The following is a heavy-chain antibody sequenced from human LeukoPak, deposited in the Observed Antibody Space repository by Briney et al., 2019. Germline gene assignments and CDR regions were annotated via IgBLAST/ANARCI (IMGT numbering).Heavy chain of an antibody. Sequence: GESLQISCKGSGYSFTSYWIGWVRQMPGKGLEWMGIIYPGDSDTRYSPSFQGQVTISADKSISTAYLQWSSLKASDTAMYCCARLAVRGVMRGVQYFDYWGQGTLVTVSS. CDR2: IYPGDSDT. D-gene: IGHD3-10*01. CDR3: ARLAVRGVMRGVQYFDY. J-gene: IGHJ4*02. CDR1: GYSFTSYW. V-gene: IGHV5-51*01.